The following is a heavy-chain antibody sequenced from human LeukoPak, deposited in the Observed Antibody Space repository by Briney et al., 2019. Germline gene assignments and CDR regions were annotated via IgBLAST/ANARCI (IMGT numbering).Heavy chain of an antibody. J-gene: IGHJ6*02. CDR2: INNSRSYI. V-gene: IGHV3-21*01. Sequence: GGSLRLSCAASGFTFNAYTLNWVRQAPGKGLEWVSSINNSRSYISYADSVKGRFTISRDNAKNSLSLQTNSLRAEDTAVYYCARDFGRTSDWQPRLYYGMDVWGQGTTVTVSS. CDR1: GFTFNAYT. D-gene: IGHD2-2*01. CDR3: ARDFGRTSDWQPRLYYGMDV.